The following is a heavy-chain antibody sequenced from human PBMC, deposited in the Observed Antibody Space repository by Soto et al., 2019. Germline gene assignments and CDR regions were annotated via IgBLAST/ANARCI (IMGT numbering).Heavy chain of an antibody. V-gene: IGHV3-66*01. D-gene: IGHD4-17*01. CDR3: AREEELTTVTTDYYYYMDV. J-gene: IGHJ6*03. CDR2: IYSGGST. CDR1: GFTVSSNY. Sequence: GGSLRLSCAASGFTVSSNYMSWVRQAPGKGLEWVSVIYSGGSTYYADSVKGRFTISRDNSKNTLYLQMNSLRAEDTAVYYCAREEELTTVTTDYYYYMDVWGTGTTVTVSS.